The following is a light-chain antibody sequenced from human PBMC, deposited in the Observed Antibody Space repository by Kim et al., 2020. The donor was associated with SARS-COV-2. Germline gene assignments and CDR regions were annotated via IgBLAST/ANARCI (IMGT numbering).Light chain of an antibody. V-gene: IGLV4-69*01. CDR2: LNSDGSH. CDR3: QAWGPGIKV. Sequence: QLVLTQSPSASASPGASVNLTCTLSSGHSSYAIAWHQQQPEKGPRYLMKLNSDGSHSKGDGIPDRFSASSSGAERYLTITSLQSEDEADYYCQAWGPGIKVFGGGTKLTVL. J-gene: IGLJ3*02. CDR1: SGHSSYA.